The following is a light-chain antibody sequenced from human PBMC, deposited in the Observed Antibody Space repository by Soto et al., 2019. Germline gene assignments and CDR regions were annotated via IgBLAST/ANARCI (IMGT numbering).Light chain of an antibody. CDR2: EVN. Sequence: QSALTQPASVSGSPGQSITISCTGTSNDIGDYNYVSWYQHHPGKAPKLVIFEVNNRPSGVSNRFSGSKSGNTASLTISGLQTEDEADYYCQSYDSSFVLFGGGTKLTVL. V-gene: IGLV2-14*01. J-gene: IGLJ2*01. CDR1: SNDIGDYNY. CDR3: QSYDSSFVL.